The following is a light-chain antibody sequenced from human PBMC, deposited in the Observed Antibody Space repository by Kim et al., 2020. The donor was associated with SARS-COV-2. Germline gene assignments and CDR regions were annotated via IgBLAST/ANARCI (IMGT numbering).Light chain of an antibody. CDR3: SSFTDSTTVI. V-gene: IGLV2-18*02. Sequence: GQSVTISCTGTRGDIGGYDRVSWYQQSPGTAPKLLIYEVTNRPSGVPDRFSGSKSGSTASLTIAGLQTEDEAHYYCSSFTDSTTVIFGGGTQLTVL. CDR2: EVT. CDR1: RGDIGGYDR. J-gene: IGLJ2*01.